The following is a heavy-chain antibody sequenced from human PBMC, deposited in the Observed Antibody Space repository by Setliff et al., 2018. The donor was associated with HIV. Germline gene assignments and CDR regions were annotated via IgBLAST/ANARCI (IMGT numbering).Heavy chain of an antibody. CDR1: RGSISSGTYY. J-gene: IGHJ6*02. D-gene: IGHD5-12*01. CDR3: ARGDGYRGNDAYYDSGMDV. V-gene: IGHV4-61*01. CDR2: IYNSGYT. Sequence: SETLSLTCTVSRGSISSGTYYWNWIRRPPGKGLEWIGYIYNSGYTNYKPSLKSRVTISLDTSKNQFSLNLRSVTAADTAVYYCARGDGYRGNDAYYDSGMDVWGQGITVTVSS.